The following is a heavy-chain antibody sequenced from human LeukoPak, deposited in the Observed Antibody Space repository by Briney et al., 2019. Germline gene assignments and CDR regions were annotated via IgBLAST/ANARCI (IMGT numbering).Heavy chain of an antibody. J-gene: IGHJ4*02. CDR1: GGSVSSTNW. V-gene: IGHV4-4*02. Sequence: SETLSLTCGVSGGSVSSTNWWTWIRQPPGKGLEWIGEAHLDGRTNFNPSLKSRLTMSVDPSENHVSLKLTSVTAADTAVYYCAREGGFYRPLDYSGQGTLVTVSS. D-gene: IGHD6-25*01. CDR2: AHLDGRT. CDR3: AREGGFYRPLDY.